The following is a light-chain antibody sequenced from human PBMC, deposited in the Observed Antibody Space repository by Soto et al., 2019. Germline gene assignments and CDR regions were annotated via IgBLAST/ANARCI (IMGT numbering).Light chain of an antibody. V-gene: IGKV4-1*01. CDR2: WAS. J-gene: IGKJ1*01. CDR3: QQYYSTPWK. Sequence: DIVMTQSPDSLAVSLGERATINCKSSQSVLYSSNNKNYLAWYQQKPGQPPKLLIYWASTRESGVPDRFSGSGSGTDFTLTISSLPAEDVAVYYCQQYYSTPWKFGQGTK. CDR1: QSVLYSSNNKNY.